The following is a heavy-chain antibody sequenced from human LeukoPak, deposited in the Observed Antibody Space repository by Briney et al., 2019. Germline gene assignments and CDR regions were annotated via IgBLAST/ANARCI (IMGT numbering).Heavy chain of an antibody. Sequence: SVKVSCKASGGTFSSYATSWVRQAPGQGLEWMGGIIPIFGTANYAQKFQGRVTITADESTSTAYMELSSLRSEDTAVYYCARESRARLGYFDWLLFDYWGQGTLVTVSS. CDR3: ARESRARLGYFDWLLFDY. V-gene: IGHV1-69*13. D-gene: IGHD3-9*01. CDR2: IIPIFGTA. CDR1: GGTFSSYA. J-gene: IGHJ4*02.